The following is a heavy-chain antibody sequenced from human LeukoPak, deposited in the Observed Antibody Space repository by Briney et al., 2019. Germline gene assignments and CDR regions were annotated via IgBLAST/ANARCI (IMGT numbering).Heavy chain of an antibody. V-gene: IGHV1-8*01. CDR3: ARGLDDYGDYEGY. J-gene: IGHJ4*02. CDR1: GYTFTSYD. CDR2: MNPNSGNT. Sequence: GASVKDSCKASGYTFTSYDINWVRQATGQGLEWMGWMNPNSGNTGYAQKFQGRVTMTRNTSISTAYMELSSLRSEDTAVYYCARGLDDYGDYEGYWGQGTLVTVSS. D-gene: IGHD4-17*01.